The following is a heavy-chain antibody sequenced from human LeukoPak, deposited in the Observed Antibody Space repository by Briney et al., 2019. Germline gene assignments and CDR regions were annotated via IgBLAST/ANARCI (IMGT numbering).Heavy chain of an antibody. CDR3: ARDYYGGAFDY. J-gene: IGHJ4*02. CDR1: GYTFISYY. D-gene: IGHD2-21*01. V-gene: IGHV1-2*06. CDR2: INPNSGGT. Sequence: EASVKVSCKPSGYTFISYYMHWVRQAPGQGLEWMGRINPNSGGTNYAQKFQGRVTLTRDTSISTAYVELSRLTSDDTALYYCARDYYGGAFDYWGQGTLVTVSS.